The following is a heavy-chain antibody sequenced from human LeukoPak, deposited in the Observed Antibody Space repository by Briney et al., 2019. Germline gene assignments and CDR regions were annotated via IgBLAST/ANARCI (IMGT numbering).Heavy chain of an antibody. CDR3: ARLQWPRGGPSSFDY. Sequence: GESLKISCKGSGYCFTSHWIGWVRQMPGKGLEWMGIVNPDDSDTICSPSFQGQVTISADESITTAYLQWSSLKASDTAMYYCARLQWPRGGPSSFDYWGQGALVTVSS. V-gene: IGHV5-51*01. J-gene: IGHJ4*02. CDR1: GYCFTSHW. D-gene: IGHD6-19*01. CDR2: VNPDDSDT.